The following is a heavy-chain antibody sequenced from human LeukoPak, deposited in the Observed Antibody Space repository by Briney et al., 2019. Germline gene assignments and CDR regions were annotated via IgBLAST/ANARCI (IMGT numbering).Heavy chain of an antibody. CDR2: IDPSDSYT. J-gene: IGHJ4*02. Sequence: GESLKISCKGSRYSFTSYWISWVRQMPGKGLEWMGRIDPSDSYTNYSPSFQGHVTISADKSVSTAYLQWSSLKASDTAMYYCARQGLGDFDRLTTYDYWGQGTLVTVSS. D-gene: IGHD3-9*01. CDR1: RYSFTSYW. CDR3: ARQGLGDFDRLTTYDY. V-gene: IGHV5-10-1*01.